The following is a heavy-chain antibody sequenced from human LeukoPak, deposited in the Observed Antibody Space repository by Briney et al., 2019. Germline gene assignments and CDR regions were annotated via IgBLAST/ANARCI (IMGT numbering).Heavy chain of an antibody. V-gene: IGHV3-7*05. Sequence: GGSLRLSCAASGLTFSNDWMSWVRQAPGKGLEWVANIKEDGSEKYYVDSVKGRFTISRDNAKNSLYLQMNSLRVEDTAVYYCARTLAAWGQGTLVTVSS. CDR3: ARTLAA. J-gene: IGHJ5*02. CDR1: GLTFSNDW. CDR2: IKEDGSEK.